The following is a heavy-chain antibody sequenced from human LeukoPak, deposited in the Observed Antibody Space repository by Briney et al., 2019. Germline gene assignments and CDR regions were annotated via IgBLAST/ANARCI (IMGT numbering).Heavy chain of an antibody. V-gene: IGHV3-23*01. CDR3: AKDRDYGDDNNFDY. J-gene: IGHJ4*02. D-gene: IGHD4-17*01. CDR1: GFTFSSYA. Sequence: GGSLRLSCAASGFTFSSYAMSWVRQAPGKGLEWVSAISGSGGITSYADSVKGRFTISRDNSKNTLYLQMNSLRAEDTAVYYCAKDRDYGDDNNFDYWGQGTLVTVSS. CDR2: ISGSGGIT.